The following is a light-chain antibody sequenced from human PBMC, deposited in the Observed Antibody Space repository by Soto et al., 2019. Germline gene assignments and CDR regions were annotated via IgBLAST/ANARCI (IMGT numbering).Light chain of an antibody. V-gene: IGKV1-5*03. J-gene: IGKJ5*01. CDR1: QSISSW. Sequence: DIQMTQSPSTLSASVGDRVTITCRASQSISSWLAWYQQKPGKAPKLLIYKASSLESGVPSGFSGSGSGTEFTLTISRLQPDDFATYYCQQYNSYSVTFGQGTRLEIK. CDR3: QQYNSYSVT. CDR2: KAS.